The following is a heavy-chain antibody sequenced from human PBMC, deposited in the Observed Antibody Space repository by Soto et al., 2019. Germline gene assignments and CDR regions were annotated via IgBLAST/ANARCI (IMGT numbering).Heavy chain of an antibody. Sequence: HPGGSLRLSCAASGFTFSSYGMHWVRQAPGKGLEWVAVISYDGSNKYYADSVKGRFTISRDNSKNTLYLQMNSLRAEDTAVYYCAKGRPFPEFDPWGQGTLVTVSS. CDR2: ISYDGSNK. CDR3: AKGRPFPEFDP. J-gene: IGHJ5*02. CDR1: GFTFSSYG. V-gene: IGHV3-30*18.